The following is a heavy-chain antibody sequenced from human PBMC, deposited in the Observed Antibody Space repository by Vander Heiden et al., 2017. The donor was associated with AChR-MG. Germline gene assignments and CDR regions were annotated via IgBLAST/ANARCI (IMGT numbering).Heavy chain of an antibody. CDR3: ARGSSRPLKIGPPDY. CDR1: GFTLSGYG. J-gene: IGHJ4*02. CDR2: IGYDGSNK. D-gene: IGHD3-22*01. Sequence: QVQLVESGGGVVQPGRSLRLSCAASGFTLSGYGMHGDGQAPGKGLEWVAVIGYDGSNKYYADSVKGRFTISRDNSKNTLYLQMNSLRAEDTAVYYCARGSSRPLKIGPPDYWGQGTLVTVAS. V-gene: IGHV3-33*01.